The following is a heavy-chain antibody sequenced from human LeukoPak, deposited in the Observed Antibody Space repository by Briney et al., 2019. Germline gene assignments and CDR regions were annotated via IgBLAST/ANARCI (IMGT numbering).Heavy chain of an antibody. D-gene: IGHD6-19*01. CDR2: IKEDGSEK. Sequence: PGRSLRLSCAASGFTFSSYWMTWVRQAPGKGLEWVANIKEDGSEKYYVDSVKGRITISRDNAKNSLYLQMNSLRAEDTAVYYCARAGYSSGWYRGKYYYYGMDVWGQGTTVTVSS. CDR1: GFTFSSYW. J-gene: IGHJ6*02. CDR3: ARAGYSSGWYRGKYYYYGMDV. V-gene: IGHV3-7*03.